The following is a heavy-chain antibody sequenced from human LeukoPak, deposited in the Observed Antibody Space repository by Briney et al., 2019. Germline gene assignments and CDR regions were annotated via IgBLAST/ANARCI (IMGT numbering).Heavy chain of an antibody. V-gene: IGHV4-39*01. J-gene: IGHJ4*02. CDR1: GGSISSSSYY. CDR3: ARLLGYCSSTSCNDY. D-gene: IGHD2-2*01. Sequence: SETLSLTCTVSGGSISSSSYYWGWVRQPPGKGLGWIGSIYYSGSTYYNPSLKSRVTISVDTSKNQFSLKLSSVTAADTAVYYCARLLGYCSSTSCNDYWGQGTLVTVSS. CDR2: IYYSGST.